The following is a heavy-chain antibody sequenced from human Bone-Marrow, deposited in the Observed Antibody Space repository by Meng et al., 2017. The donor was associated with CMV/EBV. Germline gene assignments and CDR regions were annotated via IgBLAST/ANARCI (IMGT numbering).Heavy chain of an antibody. V-gene: IGHV4-34*01. Sequence: SETLSLTCTVSGDSMSSVDYYWSWIRQPPGKGLEWIGEINHSGSTNYNPSLKSRVTISVDTSKNQFSLKLSSVTAADTAVYYCARASLYYGSGWFDPWGQGTLVAVSS. D-gene: IGHD3-10*01. J-gene: IGHJ5*02. CDR2: INHSGST. CDR1: GDSMSSVDYY. CDR3: ARASLYYGSGWFDP.